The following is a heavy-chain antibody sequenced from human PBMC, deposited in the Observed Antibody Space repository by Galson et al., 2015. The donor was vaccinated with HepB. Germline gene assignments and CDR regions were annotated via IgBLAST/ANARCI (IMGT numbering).Heavy chain of an antibody. CDR2: IEGDGSNT. V-gene: IGHV3-74*01. CDR1: GFPFSTYW. CDR3: ARGARDNSGFTRFDP. Sequence: SLRLSCAASGFPFSTYWMHWVRQAPGKGLVWVSHIEGDGSNTTYADSVKGRFTISRDNAKNTLYLQMNSLGVEDTAVYYCARGARDNSGFTRFDPWGQGALVTVSS. J-gene: IGHJ5*02. D-gene: IGHD6-19*01.